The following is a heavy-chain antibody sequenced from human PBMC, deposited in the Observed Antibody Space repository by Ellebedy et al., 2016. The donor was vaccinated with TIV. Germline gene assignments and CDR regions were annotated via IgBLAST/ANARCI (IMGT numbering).Heavy chain of an antibody. CDR3: ATDGSYGDYRSPTHVFEM. D-gene: IGHD4-17*01. CDR2: INQDGSQK. CDR1: GFSFSSYW. Sequence: GGSLRLSCGASGFSFSSYWMSWVRQAPGKGLEWLANINQDGSQKYYVDSVRGRFTISRDNAKNSVFLQMKSLRAEDSALYYCATDGSYGDYRSPTHVFEMWGQGTMVTVSS. V-gene: IGHV3-7*01. J-gene: IGHJ3*02.